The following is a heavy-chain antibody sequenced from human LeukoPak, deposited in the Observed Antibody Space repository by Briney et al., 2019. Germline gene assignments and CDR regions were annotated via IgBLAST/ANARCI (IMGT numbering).Heavy chain of an antibody. J-gene: IGHJ6*03. CDR3: ANSAKDCSSTSCSYYYYYYYMDV. D-gene: IGHD2-2*01. Sequence: GGSLRLSCAASGFTFSSYGMSWVRQAPGKGLEWVSAISGSGGSTYYADSVKGRFTISRDNSKNTLYLQMNSLRAEDTAVYYCANSAKDCSSTSCSYYYYYYYMDVWGKGTTVTISS. CDR1: GFTFSSYG. CDR2: ISGSGGST. V-gene: IGHV3-23*01.